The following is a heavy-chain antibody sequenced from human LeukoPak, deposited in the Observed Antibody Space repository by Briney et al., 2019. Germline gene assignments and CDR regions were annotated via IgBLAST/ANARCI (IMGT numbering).Heavy chain of an antibody. CDR2: INPNSGGT. Sequence: ASVKVSCKASGYTFTGYYMHWVRQAPGQGLEWMGWINPNSGGTNYAQKFQGRVTMTRDTSISTAYMELSRLRSDDTAVYYCAGVGGYYYDSSGYYYFDYWGQGTLVTVSS. CDR3: AGVGGYYYDSSGYYYFDY. V-gene: IGHV1-2*02. CDR1: GYTFTGYY. J-gene: IGHJ4*02. D-gene: IGHD3-22*01.